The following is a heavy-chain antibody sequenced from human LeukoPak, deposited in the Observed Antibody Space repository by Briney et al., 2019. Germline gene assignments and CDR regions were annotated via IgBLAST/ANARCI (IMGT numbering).Heavy chain of an antibody. CDR3: ARDHVVVPAAIGSRYYYYGMDV. D-gene: IGHD2-2*02. Sequence: ASVKVSCKASGYTFTGYYMHWVRQAPGQGLEWMGWISAYNGNTNYAQKLQGRVTMTTDTSTSTAYMELRSLRSDDTAVYYCARDHVVVPAAIGSRYYYYGMDVWGQGTTVTVSS. J-gene: IGHJ6*02. V-gene: IGHV1-18*04. CDR1: GYTFTGYY. CDR2: ISAYNGNT.